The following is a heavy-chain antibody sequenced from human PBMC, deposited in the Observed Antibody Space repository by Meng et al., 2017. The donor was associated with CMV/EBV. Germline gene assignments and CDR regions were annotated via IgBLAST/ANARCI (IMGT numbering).Heavy chain of an antibody. D-gene: IGHD1/OR15-1a*01. Sequence: SETLSLTCAVYGGSFSGYYWSWIRQPPGKGLEWIGEINHSGSTNYNPSLKSRVTISVDTSKNQFSLKLSSVTAADTAVYYCAGGLYNWNTGWFDPWGQGTLVTVSS. CDR2: INHSGST. V-gene: IGHV4-34*01. CDR1: GGSFSGYY. J-gene: IGHJ5*02. CDR3: AGGLYNWNTGWFDP.